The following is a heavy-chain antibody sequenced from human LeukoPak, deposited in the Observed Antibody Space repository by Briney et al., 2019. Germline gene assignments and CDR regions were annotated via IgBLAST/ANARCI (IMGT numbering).Heavy chain of an antibody. D-gene: IGHD1-26*01. CDR1: GGSFSGYY. Sequence: SETLSLTCAVYGGSFSGYYWNWIRQPPGKGLEWIGEINHSGSTNYNPSLKSRVTMSVDTSRNQFSLNLSSVTAADTAVYYCASGLLPGSSGAFDIWGQGTMVTVSS. CDR3: ASGLLPGSSGAFDI. V-gene: IGHV4-34*01. J-gene: IGHJ3*02. CDR2: INHSGST.